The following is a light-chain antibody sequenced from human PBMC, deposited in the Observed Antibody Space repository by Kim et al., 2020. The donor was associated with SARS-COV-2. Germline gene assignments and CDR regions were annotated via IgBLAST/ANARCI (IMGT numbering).Light chain of an antibody. CDR2: DAS. V-gene: IGKV3-11*01. J-gene: IGKJ2*01. CDR1: QSVSNY. CDR3: QQRGNWPYT. Sequence: SLSPGKRATLSCRASQSVSNYLAWYQQKPGQAPRLLIYDASNRATGIPARFSGSGSGKDFTLTISSLEPEDFAVYYCQQRGNWPYTFGPGTKLEI.